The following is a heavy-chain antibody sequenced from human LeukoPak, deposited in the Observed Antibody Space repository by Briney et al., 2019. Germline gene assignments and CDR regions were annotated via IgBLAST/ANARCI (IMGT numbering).Heavy chain of an antibody. D-gene: IGHD6-6*01. V-gene: IGHV4-34*01. CDR3: ARGRYTAARSYYYCYGMDV. J-gene: IGHJ6*02. CDR2: INHSGST. CDR1: GGSFSGYY. Sequence: SETLSLTCAVYGGSFSGYYWSWIRQPPGKGLEWIGEINHSGSTNYNPSLKSRVTISVDTSKNQFSLKLSSVTAADTAVYYCARGRYTAARSYYYCYGMDVWGQGTTVTVSS.